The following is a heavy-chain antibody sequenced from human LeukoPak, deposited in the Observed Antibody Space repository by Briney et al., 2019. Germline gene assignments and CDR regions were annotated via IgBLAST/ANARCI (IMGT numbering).Heavy chain of an antibody. CDR2: INHSGST. V-gene: IGHV4-34*01. CDR3: ARGHNPHYDFWSGYPLYNWFDP. J-gene: IGHJ5*02. D-gene: IGHD3-3*01. Sequence: KPSETLSLTCAVYGGSFSGYYWSWIRPPPGKGLEWIGEINHSGSTNYNPSLKSRVTISVDTSKNQFSLKLSSVTAADTAVYYCARGHNPHYDFWSGYPLYNWFDPWGQGTLVTVSS. CDR1: GGSFSGYY.